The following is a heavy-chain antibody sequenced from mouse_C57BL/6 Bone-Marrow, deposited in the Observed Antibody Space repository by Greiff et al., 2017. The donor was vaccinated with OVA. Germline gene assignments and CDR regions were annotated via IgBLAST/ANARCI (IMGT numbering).Heavy chain of an antibody. J-gene: IGHJ4*01. D-gene: IGHD1-1*01. CDR1: GYTFTDYY. CDR3: ARKGDYGSSRYAMDY. Sequence: EVQLQQSGPELVKPGASVKISCKASGYTFTDYYMNWVKQSHGKSLEWIGDINPNNGGTSYNQKFKGKATLTVDKSSSTAYMELRSLTSEDSAVYYCARKGDYGSSRYAMDYWGQGTSVTVSS. CDR2: INPNNGGT. V-gene: IGHV1-26*01.